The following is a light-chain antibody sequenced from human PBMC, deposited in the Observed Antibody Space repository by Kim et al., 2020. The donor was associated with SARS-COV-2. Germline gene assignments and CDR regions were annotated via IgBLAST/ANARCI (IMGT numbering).Light chain of an antibody. Sequence: APGQTARITCGENNIESKSVHWYQQKPGQAPVLVIYYDIDRPSGIPERFSGSNSGNTATLTISRVEAGDEADYYCQVWDNSSDHYVFGTGTKVTVL. J-gene: IGLJ1*01. V-gene: IGLV3-21*04. CDR3: QVWDNSSDHYV. CDR1: NIESKS. CDR2: YDI.